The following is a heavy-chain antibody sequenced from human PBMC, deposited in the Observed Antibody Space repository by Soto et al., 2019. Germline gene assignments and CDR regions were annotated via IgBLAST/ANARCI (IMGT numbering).Heavy chain of an antibody. J-gene: IGHJ4*02. CDR1: GFTFSSYS. Sequence: EVQLVESGGGLVKPGGSLRLSCAASGFTFSSYSMNWVRQAPGKGLEWVSSISSSSSYIYYADSVKGRFTISRDNAKNSLYLQMNSLRAEDTAVYYCARELQWLGGEDYWGQGTLVTVSS. CDR3: ARELQWLGGEDY. CDR2: ISSSSSYI. V-gene: IGHV3-21*01. D-gene: IGHD6-19*01.